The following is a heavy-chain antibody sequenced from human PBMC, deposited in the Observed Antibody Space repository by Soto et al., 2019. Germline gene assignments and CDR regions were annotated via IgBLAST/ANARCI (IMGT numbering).Heavy chain of an antibody. CDR3: AHCSTVTIKWYDP. V-gene: IGHV2-5*02. Sequence: QITLKASGPTLVKPTQTLTLTCTSPGLSLSTSGVGVAWFLQPPGKALEWLALIYWDDDKRYSPSLKSRLTISKYTDKNPVLLTITTMNPVDTAAYYWAHCSTVTIKWYDPWCEVTLVTVAS. J-gene: IGHJ5*02. D-gene: IGHD4-17*01. CDR2: IYWDDDK. CDR1: GLSLSTSGVG.